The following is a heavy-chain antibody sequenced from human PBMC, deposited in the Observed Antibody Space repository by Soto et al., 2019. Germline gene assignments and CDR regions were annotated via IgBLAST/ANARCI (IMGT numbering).Heavy chain of an antibody. V-gene: IGHV1-69*01. CDR2: IIHVFGTA. CDR1: GGVFRNYA. Sequence: QVQLVQSGAEVKKPGSSVKVSCKASGGVFRNYAINWVRQAPGQGLEWMGGIIHVFGTADYPQKFQGRVTITADEATTTAYMELTSLKTEDTAVYFCARDRWGSYSFDSWGQVTLVTVAS. J-gene: IGHJ5*01. D-gene: IGHD1-26*01. CDR3: ARDRWGSYSFDS.